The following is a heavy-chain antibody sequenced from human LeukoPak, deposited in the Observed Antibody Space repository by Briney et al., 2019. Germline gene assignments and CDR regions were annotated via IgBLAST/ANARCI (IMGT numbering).Heavy chain of an antibody. V-gene: IGHV3-9*01. D-gene: IGHD5-12*01. CDR1: GFTFDDYA. Sequence: GRSLRLSCAASGFTFDDYAMHWVRQAPGRGLEWVSGISWNSGSIGYADSVKGRFTISRDNAKNSLYLQMNSLRAEDTALYYCAKDKEGLRSNYYYYMDGLGKGTTVTV. J-gene: IGHJ6*03. CDR3: AKDKEGLRSNYYYYMDG. CDR2: ISWNSGSI.